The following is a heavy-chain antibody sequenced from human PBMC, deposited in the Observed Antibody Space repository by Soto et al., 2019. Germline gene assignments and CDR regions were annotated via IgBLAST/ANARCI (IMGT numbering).Heavy chain of an antibody. D-gene: IGHD5-12*01. CDR1: GGSISSSSYY. Sequence: SETLSLTCTVSGGSISSSSYYWGWIRQPPGKGLEWIGSIYYSGSTYYNPSLKSRVTISVDTSKNQFSLKLSSVTAADTAVYYCARREMATIYYYYGMDVWGQGTTVTVSS. J-gene: IGHJ6*02. V-gene: IGHV4-39*01. CDR2: IYYSGST. CDR3: ARREMATIYYYYGMDV.